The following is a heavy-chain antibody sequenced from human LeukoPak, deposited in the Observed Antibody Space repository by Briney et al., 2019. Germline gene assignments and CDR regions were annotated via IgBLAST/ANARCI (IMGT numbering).Heavy chain of an antibody. CDR2: INPNSGGT. CDR1: GYTFSGFN. D-gene: IGHD1-20*01. J-gene: IGHJ4*02. CDR3: ARDLALTGNFDY. Sequence: ASVRVSCKASGYTFSGFNMDWVRQAPGQGPEWMGWINPNSGGTNYAQKFQGRVTLTRDTSISTAYMELSRLTSDDTAVYYCARDLALTGNFDYWGQGTLVTVSS. V-gene: IGHV1-2*02.